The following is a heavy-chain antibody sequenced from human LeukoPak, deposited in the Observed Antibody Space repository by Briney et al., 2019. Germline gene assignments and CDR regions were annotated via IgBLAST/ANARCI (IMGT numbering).Heavy chain of an antibody. Sequence: GASVKVSCKTSGYTFASYGVSWVRQAPGQGLEWMAWISPYNGNTNYAQKLQGRVTLTTDTSTSTAYMELRSLRSDDTAVYYCARHYYGSGTYYHFDPWGQGTLVTVSS. V-gene: IGHV1-18*01. CDR2: ISPYNGNT. CDR1: GYTFASYG. CDR3: ARHYYGSGTYYHFDP. D-gene: IGHD3-10*01. J-gene: IGHJ5*02.